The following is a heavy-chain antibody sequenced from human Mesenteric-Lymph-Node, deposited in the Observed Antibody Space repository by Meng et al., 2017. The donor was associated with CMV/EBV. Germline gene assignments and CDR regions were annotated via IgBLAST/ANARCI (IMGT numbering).Heavy chain of an antibody. V-gene: IGHV1-46*01. D-gene: IGHD3-16*01. CDR1: GFTITRYY. CDR2: INPTGGTT. Sequence: SCKASGFTITRYYMHWVRQTPGQGLEWMAIINPTGGTTTYAQRFQGRLTMTRDTSTSTVYMELSSLTSEDTAVYFCTRYGHGAVPFDYWGQGTLVTVSS. CDR3: TRYGHGAVPFDY. J-gene: IGHJ4*02.